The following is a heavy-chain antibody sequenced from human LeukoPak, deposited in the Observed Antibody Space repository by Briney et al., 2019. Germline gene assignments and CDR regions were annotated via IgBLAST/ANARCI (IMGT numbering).Heavy chain of an antibody. CDR3: ARLNVDTAMAYPYYYYYYMDV. CDR1: GGSISSGSYY. J-gene: IGHJ6*03. D-gene: IGHD5-18*01. CDR2: IYTSGST. V-gene: IGHV4-61*02. Sequence: SQTLSLTCTVSGGSISSGSYYWSWIRQPAGKGLEWIGRIYTSGSTNYNPSLKSRVTISVDTSKNQFSLKLSSVTAADTAVYYCARLNVDTAMAYPYYYYYYMDVWGKGTTVTIS.